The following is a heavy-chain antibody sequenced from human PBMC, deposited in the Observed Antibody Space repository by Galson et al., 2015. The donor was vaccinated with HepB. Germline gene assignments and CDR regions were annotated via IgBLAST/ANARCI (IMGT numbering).Heavy chain of an antibody. V-gene: IGHV3-23*01. Sequence: SLRLSCAASGFTFSNYAMTWVRQAPGKGLEWVSIISGSGSSTYHADSVRSRFTISRDNSMSTLYLQMNGLRAEDTAIYYCAKDGSVAAAGTRYLDYMDVWGKGTTVTVSS. CDR1: GFTFSNYA. CDR2: ISGSGSST. D-gene: IGHD6-13*01. CDR3: AKDGSVAAAGTRYLDYMDV. J-gene: IGHJ6*03.